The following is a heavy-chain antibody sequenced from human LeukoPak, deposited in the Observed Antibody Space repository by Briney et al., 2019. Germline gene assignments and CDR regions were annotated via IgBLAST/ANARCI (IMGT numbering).Heavy chain of an antibody. CDR1: GYTFIIYQ. CDR3: TRTWWTEACSSSSCFTPDFDY. D-gene: IGHD2-2*02. CDR2: INSNSGAT. J-gene: IGHJ4*02. V-gene: IGHV1-2*06. Sequence: ASVTVSCRTSGYTFIIYQIHWVRQAPDQGLEWMGRINSNSGATVFAQKFQGRVTMTRDTSINTVYMELSSLEFDDTAVYYCTRTWWTEACSSSSCFTPDFDYWGQGTPVTVSS.